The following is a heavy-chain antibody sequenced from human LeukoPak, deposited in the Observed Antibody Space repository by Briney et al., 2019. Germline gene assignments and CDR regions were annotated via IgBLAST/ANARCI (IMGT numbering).Heavy chain of an antibody. D-gene: IGHD3-22*01. CDR3: ARQDSMIVVVNDY. J-gene: IGHJ4*02. CDR1: GGSISSYY. V-gene: IGHV4-59*08. CDR2: IYHSGST. Sequence: SETLSLTCTVSGGSISSYYWSWIRQPPGKGLEWIGSIYHSGSTYYNPSLKSRVTISVDTSKNQFSLKLSSVTAADTAVYYCARQDSMIVVVNDYWGQGTLVTVSS.